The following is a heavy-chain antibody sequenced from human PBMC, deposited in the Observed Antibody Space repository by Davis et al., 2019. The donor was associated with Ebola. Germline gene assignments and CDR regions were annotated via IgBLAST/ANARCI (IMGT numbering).Heavy chain of an antibody. CDR3: ARICSGTTCSVGH. J-gene: IGHJ4*02. D-gene: IGHD2-2*01. CDR1: GFTFGSYW. V-gene: IGHV3-74*01. CDR2: INTDGTTT. Sequence: GESLKISCAASGFTFGSYWMHWVRQAPGKGLVWVSRINTDGTTTDYADSVKGRFTISRDNAKNTLFLQMDSLKAEDTAVYYCARICSGTTCSVGHWGQGTLVTVSS.